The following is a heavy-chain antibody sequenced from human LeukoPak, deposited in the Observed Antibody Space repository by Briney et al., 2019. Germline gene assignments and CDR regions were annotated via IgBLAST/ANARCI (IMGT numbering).Heavy chain of an antibody. D-gene: IGHD2-15*01. V-gene: IGHV1-69*05. CDR3: ARDLGGSSGY. CDR2: IIPIFGTA. CDR1: GGTCSSYA. J-gene: IGHJ4*02. Sequence: GASVKVSCKASGGTCSSYAISWVRQAPGQGLEWMGRIIPIFGTANYAQKFQGRVTITTDESTSTAYMELSSLRSEDTAVYYCARDLGGSSGYWGQGTLVTVSS.